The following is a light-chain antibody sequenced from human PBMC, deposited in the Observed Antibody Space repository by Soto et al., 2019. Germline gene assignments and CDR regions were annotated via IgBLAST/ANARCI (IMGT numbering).Light chain of an antibody. Sequence: QSALTQPRSVSGSPGQSVTIFCTGTSSDVGGYDYVSWYQQHPGKAPKLMIYDVRERPLGVPDRVSGSKSGNTASLTISGLQAEDEADYYCCSYAGSYTYVFGTGTKVTVL. J-gene: IGLJ1*01. CDR2: DVR. CDR3: CSYAGSYTYV. CDR1: SSDVGGYDY. V-gene: IGLV2-11*01.